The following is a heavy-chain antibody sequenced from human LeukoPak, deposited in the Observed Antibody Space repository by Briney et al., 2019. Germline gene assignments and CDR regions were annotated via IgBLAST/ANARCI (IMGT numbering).Heavy chain of an antibody. CDR3: ARGHYDFWSGYYDP. D-gene: IGHD3-3*01. Sequence: ASVKVFCKASGYTFTSYDINWVRQATGQGLEWMGWMNPNSGNTGYAQKFQGRITMTRNTSISTAYMELSSLRSEDTAVYYCARGHYDFWSGYYDPFGQGTLVTVSS. J-gene: IGHJ5*02. V-gene: IGHV1-8*01. CDR1: GYTFTSYD. CDR2: MNPNSGNT.